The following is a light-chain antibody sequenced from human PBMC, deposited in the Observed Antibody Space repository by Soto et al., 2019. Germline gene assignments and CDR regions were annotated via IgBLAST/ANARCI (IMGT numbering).Light chain of an antibody. Sequence: QSALTQPASVSGSPGQSITISCTGTSSDVGGYNYVSWYQQHPGKAPKLMIYEVSNRPSGVSNRFSGSNSGNTASLTISGLQAEDEADYYCSSYTSSSTPVFGGGTQLTVL. V-gene: IGLV2-14*01. CDR1: SSDVGGYNY. CDR3: SSYTSSSTPV. J-gene: IGLJ2*01. CDR2: EVS.